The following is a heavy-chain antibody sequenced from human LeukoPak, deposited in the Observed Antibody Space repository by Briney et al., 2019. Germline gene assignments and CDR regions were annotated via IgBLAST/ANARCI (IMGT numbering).Heavy chain of an antibody. D-gene: IGHD2-2*01. Sequence: GGSLRLSCAASGFTFSSYWMSWVRQAPGKGLEWVANIKQDGSEKYYVDSVKGRFTISRDNAKNSLYLQMSSLRVEDTAVYYCAKDAIVVVPAARWFDPWGQGTLVTVSS. CDR1: GFTFSSYW. CDR3: AKDAIVVVPAARWFDP. V-gene: IGHV3-7*03. J-gene: IGHJ5*02. CDR2: IKQDGSEK.